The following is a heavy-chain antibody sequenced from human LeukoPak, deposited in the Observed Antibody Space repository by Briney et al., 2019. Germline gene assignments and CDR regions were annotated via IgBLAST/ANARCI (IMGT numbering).Heavy chain of an antibody. V-gene: IGHV6-1*01. CDR1: GDSVSSNSAA. D-gene: IGHD6-19*01. CDR2: TYYNSKCYN. CDR3: ARDSNGWYNHFDY. Sequence: SQTLSLTCAISGDSVSSNSAAWNWIRQSPSRGLEWLVRTYYNSKCYNDYAESVKSRITITPDTSKNQFSLQLNSVTPEDTALYYCARDSNGWYNHFDYWGQGTLVTVSS. J-gene: IGHJ4*02.